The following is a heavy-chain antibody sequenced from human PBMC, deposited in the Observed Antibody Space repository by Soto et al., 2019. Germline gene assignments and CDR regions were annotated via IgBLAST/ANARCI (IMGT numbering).Heavy chain of an antibody. CDR2: INPSGGST. D-gene: IGHD4-4*01. Sequence: ASVKVSCKASGFTFTSSYMHWVRQAPGPGLEWMGIINPSGGSTSYAQKFQGRVTMTRDTSTSTVYMELSSLRSEDTAVYYCAREPTVTTSLYYYMDVWGKGTMVTVSS. CDR1: GFTFTSSY. J-gene: IGHJ6*03. CDR3: AREPTVTTSLYYYMDV. V-gene: IGHV1-46*03.